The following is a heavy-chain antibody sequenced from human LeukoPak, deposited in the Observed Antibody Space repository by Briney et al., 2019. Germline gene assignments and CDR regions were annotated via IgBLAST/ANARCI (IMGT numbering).Heavy chain of an antibody. J-gene: IGHJ1*01. CDR3: AKDWPNTSSRIEYFQH. V-gene: IGHV3-48*01. D-gene: IGHD2-2*01. Sequence: GGSLRLSCAASGFTFSSYSMNWVRQAPGKGLEWVSYISSSSSTIYYADSVKGRFTISRDNAKNSLYLQMNSLRAEDTAVYYCAKDWPNTSSRIEYFQHWGQGTLVTVSS. CDR1: GFTFSSYS. CDR2: ISSSSSTI.